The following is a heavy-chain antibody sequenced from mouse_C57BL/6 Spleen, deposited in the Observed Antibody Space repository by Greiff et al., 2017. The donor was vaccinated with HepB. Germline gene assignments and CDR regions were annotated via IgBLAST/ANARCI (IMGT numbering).Heavy chain of an antibody. CDR1: GFTFSSYG. CDR3: ARHRDYGSSYYFDY. J-gene: IGHJ2*01. V-gene: IGHV5-6*01. CDR2: ISSSGSYT. D-gene: IGHD1-1*01. Sequence: EVKVVESGGDLVKPGGSLKLSCAASGFTFSSYGMSWVRQTPDKRLEWVATISSSGSYTYYPESVKGRFTISRDNAKNTLYLQMSSLTSEDTAMYYCARHRDYGSSYYFDYWGQGTTLTVSS.